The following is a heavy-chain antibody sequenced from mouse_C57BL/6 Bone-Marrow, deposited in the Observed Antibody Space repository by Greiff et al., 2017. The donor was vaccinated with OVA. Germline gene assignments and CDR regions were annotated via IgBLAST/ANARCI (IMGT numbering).Heavy chain of an antibody. V-gene: IGHV6-3*01. Sequence: EVKLEESGGGLVQPGGSMKLSCVASGFTFSNYWMNWVRQSPEKGLEWVAQIRLKSDNYATHYAESVKGRFTISRDDSKSSVYLQMNNLRAEDTGIDYCTGDYDWDYYAMDYWGQGTSVTVSS. CDR3: TGDYDWDYYAMDY. CDR2: IRLKSDNYAT. CDR1: GFTFSNYW. J-gene: IGHJ4*01. D-gene: IGHD2-4*01.